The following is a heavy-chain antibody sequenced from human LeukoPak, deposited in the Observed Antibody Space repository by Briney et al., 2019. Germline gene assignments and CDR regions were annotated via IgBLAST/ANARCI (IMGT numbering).Heavy chain of an antibody. Sequence: PGGSLRLSCAASGFTFSSYAMSWVRQAPGKGLEWVSGISETTGGTYYADSVKGRFTISRDNSKNTPSLQMNSLRSEDTAVYYCAKGQLKHSSGYYLYYFDYWGQGTLVTVSS. V-gene: IGHV3-23*01. CDR2: ISETTGGT. D-gene: IGHD3-22*01. CDR1: GFTFSSYA. J-gene: IGHJ4*02. CDR3: AKGQLKHSSGYYLYYFDY.